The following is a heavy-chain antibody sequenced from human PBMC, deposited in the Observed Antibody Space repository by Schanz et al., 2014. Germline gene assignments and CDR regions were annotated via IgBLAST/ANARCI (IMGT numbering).Heavy chain of an antibody. V-gene: IGHV4-31*03. CDR2: IYDSGNT. CDR1: GDSMSSGGYY. Sequence: QVQLQESGPGLVKPSQTLSLTCNVSGDSMSSGGYYWNWIRQHPGKGLEWIGYIYDSGNTYYNPSRKRRVTMSIDTSEKQFSLNLRSVTGADTAVYYCARLVGPSFYYGMDVWGQGTTVTVSS. J-gene: IGHJ6*02. CDR3: ARLVGPSFYYGMDV. D-gene: IGHD2-15*01.